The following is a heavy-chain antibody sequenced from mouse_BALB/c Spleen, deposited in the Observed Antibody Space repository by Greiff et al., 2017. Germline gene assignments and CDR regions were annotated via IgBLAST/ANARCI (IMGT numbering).Heavy chain of an antibody. J-gene: IGHJ2*01. CDR3: ARGYGSSYRYYFDY. D-gene: IGHD1-1*01. CDR2: ISPYYGDA. CDR1: GYTFTDYA. V-gene: IGHV1S137*01. Sequence: VQLQQSGAELVRPGVSVKISCKGSGYTFTDYAMHWVKQSHAKSLEWIGVISPYYGDASYNQKFKGKATLTVDKSSSTAYMELARLTSEDSAIYYTARGYGSSYRYYFDYWGQGTTRTVSS.